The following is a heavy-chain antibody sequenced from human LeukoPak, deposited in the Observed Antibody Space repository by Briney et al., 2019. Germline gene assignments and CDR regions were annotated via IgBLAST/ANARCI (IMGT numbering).Heavy chain of an antibody. V-gene: IGHV3-30-3*01. Sequence: PGGSLRLSCAASGFTFSSYAMHWVRQAPGKGLGRVAVISNDGSNKYYADSVKGRFTISRDNSKNTLYLQMNSLRAEDTAVYYCARGAQDYYDSSGYFHWGQGTLVTVSS. CDR1: GFTFSSYA. J-gene: IGHJ4*02. D-gene: IGHD3-22*01. CDR2: ISNDGSNK. CDR3: ARGAQDYYDSSGYFH.